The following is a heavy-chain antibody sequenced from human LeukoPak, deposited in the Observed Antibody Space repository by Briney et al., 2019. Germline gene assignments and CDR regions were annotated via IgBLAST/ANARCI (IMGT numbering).Heavy chain of an antibody. CDR1: GGSISSYY. V-gene: IGHV4-59*01. J-gene: IGHJ5*02. CDR2: IYYSGST. CDR3: ARDRGPDSSGYYLSWFDP. D-gene: IGHD3-22*01. Sequence: SETLSLTCTVSGGSISSYYWSWIRQPPGKGLEWIGYIYYSGSTNYNPSLKSRVTISVDTPRNQFSLKLSSVTAADTAVYYCARDRGPDSSGYYLSWFDPWGQGTLVTVSS.